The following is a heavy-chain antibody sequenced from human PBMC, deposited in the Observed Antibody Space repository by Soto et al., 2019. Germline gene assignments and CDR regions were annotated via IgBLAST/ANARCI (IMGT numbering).Heavy chain of an antibody. CDR1: GYSFTSYW. D-gene: IGHD3-22*01. J-gene: IGHJ4*02. Sequence: LGESLKISCKGSGYSFTSYWIGWVRQMPGKGLEWMGIIYPGDSDTRYSPSFQGQVTISADKSISTAYLQWSSLKASDTAMYYCAREGAYYYDRSGYYSPYYFDYWGQGTLVTVSS. CDR3: AREGAYYYDRSGYYSPYYFDY. CDR2: IYPGDSDT. V-gene: IGHV5-51*01.